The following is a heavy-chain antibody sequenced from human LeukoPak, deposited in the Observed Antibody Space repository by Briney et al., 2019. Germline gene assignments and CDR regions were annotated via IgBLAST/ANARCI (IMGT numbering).Heavy chain of an antibody. CDR3: ARTGSSRFDY. J-gene: IGHJ4*02. V-gene: IGHV3-7*03. D-gene: IGHD1-26*01. CDR1: GFTFSSYW. CDR2: INKDGSER. Sequence: GGSLRLSCAASGFTFSSYWMTWARQVPGRGLEWVANINKDGSERNYADSLKGRFTISRDNFKNTLYLQMNSLRVEDTAVYYCARTGSSRFDYWGQGTLVTVSS.